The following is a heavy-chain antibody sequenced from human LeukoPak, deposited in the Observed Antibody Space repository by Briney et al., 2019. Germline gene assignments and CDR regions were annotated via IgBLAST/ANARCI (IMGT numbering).Heavy chain of an antibody. J-gene: IGHJ5*02. CDR3: ATLPKPVSRVATIIGAP. CDR1: GGSISSYY. D-gene: IGHD5-12*01. CDR2: IYYSGST. V-gene: IGHV4-59*08. Sequence: NPSETLSLTCTVSGGSISSYYWSWIRQPPGKGLEWIGYIYYSGSTNYNPSLKSRVTISVDTSKNQFSLKLSSVTAADTAVYYCATLPKPVSRVATIIGAPWGQGTLVTVSS.